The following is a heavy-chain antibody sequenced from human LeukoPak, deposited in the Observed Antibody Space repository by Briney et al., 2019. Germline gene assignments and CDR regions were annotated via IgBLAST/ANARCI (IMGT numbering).Heavy chain of an antibody. V-gene: IGHV1-2*02. CDR2: INPNSGGT. CDR1: GYTFTGYY. Sequence: ASVTVSCQASGYTFTGYYMHWVRPAPGQGVEWMGWINPNSGGTNYAQKFQGRVTMTRDTSISTAYMELSRLRSDDTAVYYCARDTIWLGEYAFDIWGQGTMVTVSS. CDR3: ARDTIWLGEYAFDI. D-gene: IGHD3-10*01. J-gene: IGHJ3*02.